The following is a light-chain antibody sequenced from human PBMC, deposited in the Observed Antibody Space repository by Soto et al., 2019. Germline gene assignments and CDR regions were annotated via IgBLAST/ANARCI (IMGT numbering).Light chain of an antibody. CDR1: QNIDTW. J-gene: IGKJ1*01. V-gene: IGKV1-5*03. CDR2: KAS. Sequence: DIQMTQSPSTLSAYVGDRVTITCRASQNIDTWLAWYQQKPGTAPKLLIHKASILQSGVPSRFSGSASGTQFTLTISNLQPDDFGTYYCQQYNTYWTFGQGTKVEIK. CDR3: QQYNTYWT.